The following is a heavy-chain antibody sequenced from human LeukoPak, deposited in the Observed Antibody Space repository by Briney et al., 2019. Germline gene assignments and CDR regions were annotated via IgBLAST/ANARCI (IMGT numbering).Heavy chain of an antibody. CDR2: IYLYGTT. CDR1: ADSISSSSW. Sequence: SETLSLTCSVSADSISSSSWWSWVRQSPVKGLERIGGIYLYGTTNYNPSLKSRVTMSVDRSKNQFSLKLSSVTAADTAVYYCAREAVWGVGATTPGHYWGQGTLVTVSS. CDR3: AREAVWGVGATTPGHY. J-gene: IGHJ4*02. V-gene: IGHV4-4*02. D-gene: IGHD1-26*01.